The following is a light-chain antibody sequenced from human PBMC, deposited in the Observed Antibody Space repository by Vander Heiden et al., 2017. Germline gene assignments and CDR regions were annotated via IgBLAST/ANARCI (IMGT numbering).Light chain of an antibody. CDR3: QQYKSYPWT. V-gene: IGKV1-5*03. CDR1: LSITRY. J-gene: IGKJ1*01. Sequence: DVQITQSPSTLSASVGDTVTITCRASLSITRYLAWFQQKPGKAPKLLMFKASDLENGVPSRCRGSGFGTEFALTITSLQPDDFATYYCQQYKSYPWTFGQGTKVEVK. CDR2: KAS.